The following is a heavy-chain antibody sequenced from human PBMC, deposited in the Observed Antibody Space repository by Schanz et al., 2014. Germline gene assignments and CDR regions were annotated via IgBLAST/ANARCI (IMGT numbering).Heavy chain of an antibody. CDR2: IFYDGSNK. CDR3: ANVFHPYYGGNSFDN. CDR1: GFTFSNYG. J-gene: IGHJ4*02. Sequence: QVKLVESGGGVVQPGRSLRLSCEASGFTFSNYGMHWVRQAPGKGLEWVAVIFYDGSNKYYADSVKGRFAISRDNSKNXVYLPINSLRGDATDVYSCANVFHPYYGGNSFDNWGQGTLVTVSS. D-gene: IGHD4-17*01. V-gene: IGHV3-30*18.